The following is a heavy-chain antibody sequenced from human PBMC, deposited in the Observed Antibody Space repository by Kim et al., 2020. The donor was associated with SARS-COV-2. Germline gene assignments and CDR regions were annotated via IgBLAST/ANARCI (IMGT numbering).Heavy chain of an antibody. CDR1: GFTFSSYG. CDR2: ISYDGSNK. J-gene: IGHJ4*02. Sequence: GGSLRLSCAASGFTFSSYGMHWVRQAPGKGLEWVAVISYDGSNKYYADSVKGRFTISRDNSKNTLYLQMNSLRAEDTAVYYCAKLQINTERDPYWGQGTLVTVSS. D-gene: IGHD1-1*01. CDR3: AKLQINTERDPY. V-gene: IGHV3-30*18.